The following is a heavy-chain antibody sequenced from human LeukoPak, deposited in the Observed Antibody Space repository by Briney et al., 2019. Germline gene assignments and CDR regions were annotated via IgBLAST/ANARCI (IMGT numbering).Heavy chain of an antibody. J-gene: IGHJ4*02. V-gene: IGHV4-30-4*01. CDR1: GGSISSGDYY. CDR3: ARGGYYYDSSGYAN. Sequence: SETLSLTCTVSGGSISSGDYYWSWIRQPPGKGLEWIGYIYYSGSTYYNPSLKSRVTISVDTSKNQFSLKLSSVTAADTAVYYCARGGYYYDSSGYANWGQGTLVTVSS. CDR2: IYYSGST. D-gene: IGHD3-22*01.